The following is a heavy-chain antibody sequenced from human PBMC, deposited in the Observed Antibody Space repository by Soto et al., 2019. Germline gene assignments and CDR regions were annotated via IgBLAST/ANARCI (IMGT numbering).Heavy chain of an antibody. Sequence: ASVKVSCKASGGTFSNYAISWVRQAPGQGLEWMGGIIPILDAVFYAPKSQGRVTITADESTSTAYMELSSLRSEDTAVYYCARRSIAAADYYYYYGMDVWGQGTTVTVSS. CDR1: GGTFSNYA. CDR2: IIPILDAV. CDR3: ARRSIAAADYYYYYGMDV. D-gene: IGHD6-13*01. J-gene: IGHJ6*02. V-gene: IGHV1-69*13.